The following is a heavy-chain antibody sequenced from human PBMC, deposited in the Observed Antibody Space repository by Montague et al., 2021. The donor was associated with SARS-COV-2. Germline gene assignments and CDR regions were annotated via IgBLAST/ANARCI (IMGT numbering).Heavy chain of an antibody. Sequence: SETLSLTCAVYGGSFSGYYWSWIRQTPGKGLEWMGNIYYSGSTNYNPSLKSRVTISVDTSKNQFSLKLSSVTAADTAVYYCARDRPPYYYDNSGHFLHGWFDPWGQGTLVTVSS. V-gene: IGHV4-59*01. D-gene: IGHD3-22*01. CDR1: GGSFSGYY. J-gene: IGHJ5*02. CDR3: ARDRPPYYYDNSGHFLHGWFDP. CDR2: IYYSGST.